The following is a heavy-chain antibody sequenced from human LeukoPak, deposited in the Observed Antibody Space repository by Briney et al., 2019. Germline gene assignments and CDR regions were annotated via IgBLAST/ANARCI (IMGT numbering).Heavy chain of an antibody. CDR3: ATRKGPQLRYFDWSFDY. Sequence: ASVKVSCKVSGYTLTELSMHWVRQAPGKGLEWMGGFDPEDGETIYAQKFQGRVTMTEDTSTDTAYMELSSLRSEDTAVYYCATRKGPQLRYFDWSFDYWGREPWSPSPQ. CDR2: FDPEDGET. CDR1: GYTLTELS. V-gene: IGHV1-24*01. J-gene: IGHJ4*02. D-gene: IGHD3-9*01.